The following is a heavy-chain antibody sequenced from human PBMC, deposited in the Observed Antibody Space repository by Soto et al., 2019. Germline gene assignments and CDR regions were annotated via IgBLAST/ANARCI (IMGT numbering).Heavy chain of an antibody. J-gene: IGHJ3*02. V-gene: IGHV1-18*01. D-gene: IGHD2-2*01. CDR1: GYTFTSYG. CDR2: ISAYNGNT. CDR3: ARGYCSSTSCYEVSDDAFAI. Sequence: ASVKVSCKASGYTFTSYGISWVRQAPGQGLEWMGWISAYNGNTNYAQKLQGRVTMTTDTSTSTAYMELRSLRSDDTAVYYCARGYCSSTSCYEVSDDAFAIWGQGTMVTVSS.